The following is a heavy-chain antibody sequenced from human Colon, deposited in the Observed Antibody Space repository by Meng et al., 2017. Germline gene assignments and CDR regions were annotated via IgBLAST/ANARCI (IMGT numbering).Heavy chain of an antibody. CDR3: ARDRVPGEY. J-gene: IGHJ4*02. V-gene: IGHV4-61*01. D-gene: IGHD1-14*01. CDR1: GGSVSSGTYY. CDR2: IYYSGTT. Sequence: VRLRESGPGLVRPSGTLSLTCTVSGGSVSSGTYYWSWIRQPPGKGLEWIGCIYYSGTTNYNPSLKSRVTISVDTSKNQFSLKLSSVTPADTAVYFCARDRVPGEYWGQGTLVTVSS.